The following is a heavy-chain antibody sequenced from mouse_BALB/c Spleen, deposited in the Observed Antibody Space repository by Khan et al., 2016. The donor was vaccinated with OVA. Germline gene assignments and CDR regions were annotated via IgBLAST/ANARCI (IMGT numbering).Heavy chain of an antibody. V-gene: IGHV1-7*01. CDR2: INPTSGYT. J-gene: IGHJ2*01. CDR1: GYTFTTYW. Sequence: QVQLKESGAELAKPGASVKMSCKASGYTFTTYWMHWVKQRPGQGLEWIGYINPTSGYTDYNDKFKERATLSADKSSSTASLQLNSLTSEDCAVYYCTRDRIDYWGQGTTLTVSS. CDR3: TRDRIDY.